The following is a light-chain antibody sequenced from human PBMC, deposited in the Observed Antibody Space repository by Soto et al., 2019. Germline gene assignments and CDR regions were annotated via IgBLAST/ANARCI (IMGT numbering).Light chain of an antibody. CDR1: QSVSSNY. CDR2: DVS. J-gene: IGKJ1*01. V-gene: IGKV3-20*01. Sequence: ESVLTQSPGTLSLSPGERATLSCRSSQSVSSNYLAWYQQKPDLPPRLLIYDVSGRATGIPDRFSGSGSGTDFTLTISRLEPEDFAVYYCQQYGSSPTFGQGTKVEIK. CDR3: QQYGSSPT.